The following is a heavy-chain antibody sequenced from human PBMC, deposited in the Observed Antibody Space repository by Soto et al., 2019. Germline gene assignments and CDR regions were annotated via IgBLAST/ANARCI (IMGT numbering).Heavy chain of an antibody. V-gene: IGHV3-48*02. D-gene: IGHD5-18*01. CDR2: ISSSSSTI. CDR1: GFTFSSYS. Sequence: EVQLVESGGGLVQPGGSLRLSCAASGFTFSSYSMNWVRQAPGKGLEWVSYISSSSSTIYYADSVKGRFTISRDNAKNSLYLQMNSLIDEDTAVYYCARDVDVDTAKYVWGQGTTVTVSS. J-gene: IGHJ6*02. CDR3: ARDVDVDTAKYV.